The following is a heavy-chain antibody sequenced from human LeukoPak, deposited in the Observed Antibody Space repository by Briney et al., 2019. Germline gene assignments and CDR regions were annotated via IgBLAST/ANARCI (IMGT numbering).Heavy chain of an antibody. Sequence: NPSETLSLTCAVYGGSFSGYYWSWIRQPPGKGLEWIGEINHSGSTNYNPSLKSRVTISVDTSKNQFSLKLSSVTAADTAVYYCARVSISLFGVVTAHFDSWGQGTLVAVSS. D-gene: IGHD3-3*01. CDR1: GGSFSGYY. CDR2: INHSGST. J-gene: IGHJ4*02. V-gene: IGHV4-34*01. CDR3: ARVSISLFGVVTAHFDS.